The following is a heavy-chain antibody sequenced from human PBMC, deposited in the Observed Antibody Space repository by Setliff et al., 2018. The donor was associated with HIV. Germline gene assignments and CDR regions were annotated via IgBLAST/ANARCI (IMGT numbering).Heavy chain of an antibody. D-gene: IGHD3-16*01. V-gene: IGHV3-30*02. Sequence: PGGSLILSCAASGFIFSSFDMHWVRQAPGKGLEWVAFIRYDESSQYSADSVKGRFTISRDNSGNTLYLEMNSLTTDDTAVYFCAKDITSHGMDVWGQGTTVTVSS. CDR2: IRYDESSQ. CDR1: GFIFSSFD. CDR3: AKDITSHGMDV. J-gene: IGHJ6*02.